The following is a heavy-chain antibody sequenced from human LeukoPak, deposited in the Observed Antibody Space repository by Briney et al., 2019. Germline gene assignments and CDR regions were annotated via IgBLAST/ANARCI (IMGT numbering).Heavy chain of an antibody. CDR1: GGSISSYY. CDR2: IYYSGST. D-gene: IGHD6-19*01. CDR3: ARDEIAVAGSRYMDV. J-gene: IGHJ6*03. V-gene: IGHV4-59*01. Sequence: SETLSLTCTVSGGSISSYYWSWIRQPPGKGLEWIGYIYYSGSTNYNPSLKSRVTISVDTSKNQFSLKLSSVTAADTAVYYCARDEIAVAGSRYMDVWGKGTTVTVSS.